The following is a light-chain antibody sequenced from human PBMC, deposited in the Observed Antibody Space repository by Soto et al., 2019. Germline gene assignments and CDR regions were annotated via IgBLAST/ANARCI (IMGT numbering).Light chain of an antibody. CDR3: QQRSSWPLT. CDR1: QSVTRY. CDR2: DAS. V-gene: IGKV3-11*01. Sequence: TQSPATLSVSPGERATVSCRASQSVTRYLAWYQQRPGQTPRLLIYDASNRATGIPARFSGSGSGTDFTLSISSLEPEDFAVYYCQQRSSWPLTSGPGTKVDI. J-gene: IGKJ3*01.